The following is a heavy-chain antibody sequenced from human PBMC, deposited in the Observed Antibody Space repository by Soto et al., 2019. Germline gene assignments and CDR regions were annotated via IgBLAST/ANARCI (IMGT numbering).Heavy chain of an antibody. J-gene: IGHJ5*02. CDR2: IYYSGST. Sequence: SETLSLTCTVSGGSIGSGGDYWSWIRQHPGKGLEWIGYIYYSGSTYYNPSLKSRVTISVDTSKNQFSLKLSSVTAADTAVYYCASRHYYDNIGFDPWGQGTLITVSS. V-gene: IGHV4-31*03. D-gene: IGHD3-22*01. CDR1: GGSIGSGGDY. CDR3: ASRHYYDNIGFDP.